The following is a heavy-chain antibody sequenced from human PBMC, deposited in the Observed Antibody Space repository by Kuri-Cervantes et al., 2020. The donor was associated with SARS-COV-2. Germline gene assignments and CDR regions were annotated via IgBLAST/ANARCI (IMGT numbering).Heavy chain of an antibody. V-gene: IGHV3-23*01. Sequence: GGSLRLSCAASGFTFSSYAMSWVRQAPGKGLEWVSAISGSGGSTYYADSVKGRFTISRDNSKNTVYLQMKSLRAEDTAVYFCASWVGGTTLDYFDYWGQGTLVTVSS. CDR3: ASWVGGTTLDYFDY. D-gene: IGHD1-7*01. CDR1: GFTFSSYA. CDR2: ISGSGGST. J-gene: IGHJ4*02.